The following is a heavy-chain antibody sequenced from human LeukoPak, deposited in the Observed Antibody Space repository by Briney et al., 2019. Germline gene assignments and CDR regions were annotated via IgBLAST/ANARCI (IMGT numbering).Heavy chain of an antibody. Sequence: ASVKVSCRASGYTFTSYYMHWVRQAPGQGLEWMGIINPSGGSTSYAQKFQGRVTMTRDTSTSTVYMELSSLRSEDTAVYYCAREGEVGAPMGYWGQGTLVTVSS. D-gene: IGHD1-26*01. V-gene: IGHV1-46*01. CDR3: AREGEVGAPMGY. J-gene: IGHJ4*02. CDR1: GYTFTSYY. CDR2: INPSGGST.